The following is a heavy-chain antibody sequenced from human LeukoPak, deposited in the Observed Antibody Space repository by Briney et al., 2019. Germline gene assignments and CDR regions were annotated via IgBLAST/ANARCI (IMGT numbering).Heavy chain of an antibody. J-gene: IGHJ4*02. CDR1: RFTFNYYA. V-gene: IGHV3-48*04. CDR2: ISSSGSTI. D-gene: IGHD2-15*01. CDR3: ARDTDIVAFDY. Sequence: GGSLRLSCAASRFTFNYYAMSWVRQAPGKGLEWVSYISSSGSTIYYADSVKGRFTISRDNAKNSLYLQMNSLRAEDTAVYYCARDTDIVAFDYWGQETLVTVSS.